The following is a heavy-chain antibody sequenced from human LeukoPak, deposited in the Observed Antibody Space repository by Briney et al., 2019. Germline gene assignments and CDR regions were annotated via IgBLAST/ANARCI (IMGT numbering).Heavy chain of an antibody. CDR1: GFTFRSYA. J-gene: IGHJ3*02. D-gene: IGHD2-15*01. CDR2: ISSSSSYI. V-gene: IGHV3-21*01. CDR3: ARSLGSGNHDAFDI. Sequence: TGGSLRLSCAASGFTFRSYAMSWVRQAPGKGLEWVSSISSSSSYIYYADSVKGRFTISRDNAKNSLYLQMNSLRAEDTAVYYCARSLGSGNHDAFDIWGQGTMVTVSS.